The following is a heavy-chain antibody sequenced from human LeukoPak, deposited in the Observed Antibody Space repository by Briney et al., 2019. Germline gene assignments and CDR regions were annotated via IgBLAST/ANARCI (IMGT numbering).Heavy chain of an antibody. J-gene: IGHJ3*02. CDR3: ATYTGIPDVFDI. D-gene: IGHD1-14*01. V-gene: IGHV1-69*04. CDR2: IIPILGIA. Sequence: SVKVSFKASGGTFSRYVISWVRQAPGQGLEWMGTIIPILGIAHYAQKFQGRVTITADKSTRTAYMELSSLRSEDTALYYCATYTGIPDVFDIWGQGTMVTVSS. CDR1: GGTFSRYV.